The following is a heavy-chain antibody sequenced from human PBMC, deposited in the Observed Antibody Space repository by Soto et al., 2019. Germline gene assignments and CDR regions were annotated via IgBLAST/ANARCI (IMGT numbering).Heavy chain of an antibody. J-gene: IGHJ3*02. D-gene: IGHD3-3*01. V-gene: IGHV3-72*01. CDR1: GFTFSDHY. CDR3: ATGSGADYPFDI. CDR2: IRNKANSYTT. Sequence: EVQLVESGGGLVQPGGSLRLSCAVSGFTFSDHYMDWVRQAPGKGLEWVGHIRNKANSYTTEYAASVRGRFTISRDDSKISLYLHMNSLITEDTAVYYCATGSGADYPFDIWGQGTMVTVSS.